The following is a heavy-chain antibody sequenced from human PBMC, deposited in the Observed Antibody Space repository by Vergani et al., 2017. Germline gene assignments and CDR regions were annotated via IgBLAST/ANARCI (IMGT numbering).Heavy chain of an antibody. CDR2: ISPYNHKT. V-gene: IGHV1-18*04. D-gene: IGHD5-24*01. J-gene: IGHJ4*02. CDR3: SRSQMATNDFDL. Sequence: QAQLGQSDSEVKKPGDSVTLSCKTSGYTFVNHPITWVRQAPGQGLEWMGWISPYNHKTLYSQKVEGRVTMTSETSSSTVFLELRRLTSDDTAIYYCSRSQMATNDFDLWGRGTLVTVSS. CDR1: GYTFVNHP.